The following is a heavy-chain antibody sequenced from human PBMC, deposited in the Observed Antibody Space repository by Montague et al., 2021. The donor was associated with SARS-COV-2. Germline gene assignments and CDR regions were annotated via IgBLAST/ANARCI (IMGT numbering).Heavy chain of an antibody. Sequence: SLRLSGAASGFTFSRYWMHWVRQAPGKGLVWVSRINSDGSSTSYADSVXGRFTISRDNAKNTLYLQMNSLRAEDTAVYYCITMIVVAEDYFDYWGQGTLVTVSS. V-gene: IGHV3-74*01. D-gene: IGHD3-22*01. CDR3: ITMIVVAEDYFDY. J-gene: IGHJ4*02. CDR1: GFTFSRYW. CDR2: INSDGSST.